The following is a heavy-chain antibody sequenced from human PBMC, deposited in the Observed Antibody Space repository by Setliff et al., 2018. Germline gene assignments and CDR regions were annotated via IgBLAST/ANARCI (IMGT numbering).Heavy chain of an antibody. CDR3: ARDTYTIFGVVPSEAHAFDI. CDR2: ISGSGGST. J-gene: IGHJ3*02. CDR1: GLTFSSYW. V-gene: IGHV3-23*01. D-gene: IGHD3-3*01. Sequence: SLRLSCAVSGLTFSSYWLTWVRQAPGKGLEWVSAISGSGGSTYYADSVKGRFTISRDNSKNTLYLQMNSLRAEDTAVYYCARDTYTIFGVVPSEAHAFDIWGQGTMVTVSS.